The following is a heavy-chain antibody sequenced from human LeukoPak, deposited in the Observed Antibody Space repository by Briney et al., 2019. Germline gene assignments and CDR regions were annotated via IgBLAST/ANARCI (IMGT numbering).Heavy chain of an antibody. CDR1: GFTFSTYA. Sequence: GGSLRLSCAASGFTFSTYAMSWVRQAPGKGLEWVSAISGSGSSTYYADSVKGRFTISRDNSKNTLYLQMNSLRAEDTAVYYCAKGSFADPFDIWGQGIMVTVSS. D-gene: IGHD3-10*01. CDR2: ISGSGSST. V-gene: IGHV3-23*01. CDR3: AKGSFADPFDI. J-gene: IGHJ3*02.